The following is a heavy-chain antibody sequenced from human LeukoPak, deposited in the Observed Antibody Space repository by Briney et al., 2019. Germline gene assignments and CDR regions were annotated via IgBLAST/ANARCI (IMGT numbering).Heavy chain of an antibody. CDR1: GFTFSSYG. CDR2: ISYDGSNK. D-gene: IGHD2-2*01. CDR3: AKGRYQLQHNSFDP. V-gene: IGHV3-30*18. Sequence: PGGSLRLSCAASGFTFSSYGMHWVRQAPGKGLEWVAVISYDGSNKYYADSVKGRFTISRDNSKNTLYLQMNSLRAEDTAVYYCAKGRYQLQHNSFDPWGQGTLVTVSS. J-gene: IGHJ5*02.